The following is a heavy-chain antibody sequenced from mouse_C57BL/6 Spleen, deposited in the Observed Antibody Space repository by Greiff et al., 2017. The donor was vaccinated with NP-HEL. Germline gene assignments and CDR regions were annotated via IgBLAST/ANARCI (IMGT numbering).Heavy chain of an antibody. CDR2: IYPGSGST. CDR1: GYTFTSYW. V-gene: IGHV1-55*01. J-gene: IGHJ3*01. CDR3: ARGDYYYGSSYVLSY. D-gene: IGHD1-1*01. Sequence: QVQLQQPGAELVKPGASVKMSCKASGYTFTSYWITWVKQRPGQGLEWIGDIYPGSGSTNYNEKFKSKATLTVDTSSSTAYMQLSSLTSEDSAVYYCARGDYYYGSSYVLSYWGQGTLVTVSA.